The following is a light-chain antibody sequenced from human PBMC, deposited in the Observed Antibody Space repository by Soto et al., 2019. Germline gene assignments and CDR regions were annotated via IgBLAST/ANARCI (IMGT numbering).Light chain of an antibody. CDR3: QSYDCSLSVRV. CDR2: GNS. CDR1: SSNIGAGYD. Sequence: QSVLTQPPSVSGAPGQRVTISCTGSSSNIGAGYDVHWYQQLPGTSPKLLIYGNSNRPSGVPHRFSGSKSGTSASLAITGLQAGDEADYYCQSYDCSLSVRVSGGGTKLSVL. V-gene: IGLV1-40*01. J-gene: IGLJ3*02.